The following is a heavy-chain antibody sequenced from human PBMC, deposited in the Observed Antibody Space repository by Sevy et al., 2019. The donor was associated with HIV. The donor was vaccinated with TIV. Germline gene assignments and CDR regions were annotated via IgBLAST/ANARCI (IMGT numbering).Heavy chain of an antibody. J-gene: IGHJ3*02. CDR3: ARPRSSGWYGAFDI. CDR1: GFTFSSYG. D-gene: IGHD6-19*01. CDR2: IWYDGSNK. V-gene: IGHV3-33*01. Sequence: GGSLRLSCAASGFTFSSYGMHWVRLAPGKGLEWVAVIWYDGSNKYYADSVKGRFTISRDNSKNTLYLQMNSLRAEDTAVYYCARPRSSGWYGAFDIWGQGTMVTVSS.